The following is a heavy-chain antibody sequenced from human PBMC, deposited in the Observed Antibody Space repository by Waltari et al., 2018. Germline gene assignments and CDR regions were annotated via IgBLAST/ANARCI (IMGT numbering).Heavy chain of an antibody. J-gene: IGHJ6*02. CDR1: GFTFSSYG. V-gene: IGHV3-33*01. D-gene: IGHD6-13*01. CDR3: ARETIAAAGLYYYYGMDV. CDR2: IWYDGSNK. Sequence: QVQLVESGGGVVQPGRSLRLSCAASGFTFSSYGMHWVRQAPGKGLEWVAVIWYDGSNKYYADSVKGRFTISRDNSKNTLYLQMNSLRAEDTAVYYCARETIAAAGLYYYYGMDVWGQGTTVTVSS.